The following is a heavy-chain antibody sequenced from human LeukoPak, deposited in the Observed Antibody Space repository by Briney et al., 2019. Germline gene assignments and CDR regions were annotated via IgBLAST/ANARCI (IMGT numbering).Heavy chain of an antibody. J-gene: IGHJ5*02. V-gene: IGHV4-61*02. Sequence: SETLSLTCTVSGGSISSGSYYWSWIRQPAGKGLEWIGRIYTSGSTNYNPSLKSRVTISVDTSKNQFSLKLSSVTAADTAVYYCARGPRIAVAGTRWFDPWGQGTLVTVSS. CDR3: ARGPRIAVAGTRWFDP. CDR2: IYTSGST. D-gene: IGHD6-19*01. CDR1: GGSISSGSYY.